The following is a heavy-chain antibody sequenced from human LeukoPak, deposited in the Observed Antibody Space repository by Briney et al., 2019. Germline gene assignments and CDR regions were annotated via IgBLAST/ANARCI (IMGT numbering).Heavy chain of an antibody. CDR1: GGSFSGYY. D-gene: IGHD3-16*02. CDR3: ARGPPDRADI. V-gene: IGHV4-59*01. Sequence: PSETLSLTCAVYGGSFSGYYWSWLRQPPGRGLEWIGYISSSGTTNYNTSLESRVTISRDTSKNQFSLKLTSVTAADTAVYSCARGPPDRADIWGQGTMVAVSS. CDR2: ISSSGTT. J-gene: IGHJ3*02.